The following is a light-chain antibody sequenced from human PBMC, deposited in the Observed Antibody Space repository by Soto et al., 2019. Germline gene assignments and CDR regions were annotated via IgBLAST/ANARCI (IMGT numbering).Light chain of an antibody. CDR1: SSDVGGYNY. J-gene: IGLJ2*01. CDR3: SSYAGSNHVV. Sequence: QSALTQPPSASGSPGQSVTISCTGTSSDVGGYNYVSWYQQHPGKAPTLMIYEVNKRPSGVPDRFSGSKSGNTASLTVSGLQAEDEGDYYCSSYAGSNHVVFGGGTKLTVL. V-gene: IGLV2-8*01. CDR2: EVN.